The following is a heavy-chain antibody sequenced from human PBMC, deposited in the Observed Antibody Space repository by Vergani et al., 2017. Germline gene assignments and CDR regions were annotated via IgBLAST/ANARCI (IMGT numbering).Heavy chain of an antibody. Sequence: EVQLVESGGGLVQPGGSLRLSCAASGFTFSNYWMHWVRHYPGKGLMWVSRTNNDGSSIEYADSVKGRFTIFRDNAKNTVYLQMNGLRPEDTAVYYCARDTVTGSRYFDYWGQGTLVTVSS. V-gene: IGHV3-74*01. CDR2: TNNDGSSI. D-gene: IGHD6-19*01. J-gene: IGHJ4*02. CDR1: GFTFSNYW. CDR3: ARDTVTGSRYFDY.